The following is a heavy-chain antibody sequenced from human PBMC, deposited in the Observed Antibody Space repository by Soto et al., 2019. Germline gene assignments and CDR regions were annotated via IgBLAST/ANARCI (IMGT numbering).Heavy chain of an antibody. V-gene: IGHV1-46*01. Sequence: ASVKVSCKASGYTFTSYYMHWVRQAPGQGLEWMGIINPSGGSTSYAQKFQGRVTMTRDTSTSTVYMELSSLRSEDTAVYYCARAGDSIRITSGCLSPPDYWGQGTLVTVSS. J-gene: IGHJ4*02. D-gene: IGHD3-3*01. CDR2: INPSGGST. CDR3: ARAGDSIRITSGCLSPPDY. CDR1: GYTFTSYY.